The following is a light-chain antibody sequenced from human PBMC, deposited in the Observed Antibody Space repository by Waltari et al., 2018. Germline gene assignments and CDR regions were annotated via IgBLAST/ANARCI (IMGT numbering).Light chain of an antibody. CDR1: QSISNL. J-gene: IGKJ4*01. CDR2: KAS. V-gene: IGKV1-5*03. CDR3: QQYNTYPLT. Sequence: VTITYRASQSISNLLAWYQQKPGKAPKLLIYKASSLESGVPSRFSGSGSGTEFTLTISSLQPDDFATYYCQQYNTYPLTFGGGTKVEIK.